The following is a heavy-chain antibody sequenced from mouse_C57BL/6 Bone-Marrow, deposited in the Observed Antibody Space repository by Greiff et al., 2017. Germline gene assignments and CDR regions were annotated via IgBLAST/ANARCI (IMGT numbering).Heavy chain of an antibody. CDR1: GFTFSSYT. CDR2: ISGGGGNT. Sequence: EVQGVESGGGLVKPGGSLKLSCAASGFTFSSYTMSWVRQTPEKRLEWVATISGGGGNTYYPDTVKGRFTISRHNAKNTLYLQMRSLRSEDTALYYCERRGNYESWYFDVWGTGTTVTVSS. D-gene: IGHD2-1*01. V-gene: IGHV5-9*01. CDR3: ERRGNYESWYFDV. J-gene: IGHJ1*03.